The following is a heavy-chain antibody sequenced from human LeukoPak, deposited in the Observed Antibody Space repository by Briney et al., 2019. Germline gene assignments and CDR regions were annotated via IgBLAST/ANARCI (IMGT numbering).Heavy chain of an antibody. D-gene: IGHD3-22*01. Sequence: SETLSLTCTVSGGSISSYYWSWIRQPPGKGLEWIGYIYYSGSTNYNPSLKSRVTISVDTSKNQFSLKLSSVTAADTAVYYCARADYYDSTPPPKYYFDYWGQGTLVTVSS. V-gene: IGHV4-59*12. CDR2: IYYSGST. J-gene: IGHJ4*02. CDR1: GGSISSYY. CDR3: ARADYYDSTPPPKYYFDY.